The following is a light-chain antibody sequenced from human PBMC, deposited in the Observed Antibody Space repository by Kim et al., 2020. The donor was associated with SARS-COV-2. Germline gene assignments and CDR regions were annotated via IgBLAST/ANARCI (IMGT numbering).Light chain of an antibody. J-gene: IGLJ1*01. CDR3: ASHGGYDYV. CDR1: RGDFCRYKY. CDR2: EVT. Sequence: PGQSVAISCSGTRGDFCRYKYVSWYQQHPGISPQLIMYEVTKRPSGVPDRCSGSMSGNTASLTVSGLQAEDEADYYCASHGGYDYVFGTGTKVTVL. V-gene: IGLV2-8*01.